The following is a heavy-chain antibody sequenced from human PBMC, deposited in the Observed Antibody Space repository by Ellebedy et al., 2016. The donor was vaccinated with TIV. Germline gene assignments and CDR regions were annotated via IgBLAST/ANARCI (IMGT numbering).Heavy chain of an antibody. CDR3: AREIIYGGYYFDY. J-gene: IGHJ4*02. CDR1: GFTFSSYG. CDR2: IWSDGTTK. V-gene: IGHV3-33*01. D-gene: IGHD4-23*01. Sequence: GGSLRLSXAASGFTFSSYGVHWVRQAPGKGLEWVAVIWSDGTTKYYSDSVKGRFTISRDNSKNTLYLQMNSLRAEDTAVYYCAREIIYGGYYFDYWGQGTLVTVSS.